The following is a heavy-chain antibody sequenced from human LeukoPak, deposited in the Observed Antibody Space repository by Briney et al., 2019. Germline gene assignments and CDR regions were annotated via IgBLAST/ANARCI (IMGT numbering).Heavy chain of an antibody. Sequence: ASEKVSCKASGYTFTSYAMNWVRQAPGQGLEWMGWINTNTGNPTYAQGFTGRFVFSLDTSVSTAYLQISSLKAEDTAVYYCARALAAAGNNWFDPWGQGTLVTVSS. CDR1: GYTFTSYA. J-gene: IGHJ5*02. D-gene: IGHD6-13*01. V-gene: IGHV7-4-1*02. CDR3: ARALAAAGNNWFDP. CDR2: INTNTGNP.